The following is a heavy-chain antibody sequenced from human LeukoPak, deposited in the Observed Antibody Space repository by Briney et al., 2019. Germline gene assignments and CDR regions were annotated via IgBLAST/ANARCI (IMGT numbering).Heavy chain of an antibody. D-gene: IGHD2-2*01. V-gene: IGHV1-18*01. CDR2: ISAYNVNT. J-gene: IGHJ4*02. CDR1: GYSFTTYD. Sequence: SVKVSCKASGYSFTTYDISWVRQAPGQGLEWMVWISAYNVNTNYAQKLQARVTRTTDTSTSTAYMDLTSLRSDVTAVYYCARIRSPFCSTTSCCLDYCGQGTLVTVSS. CDR3: ARIRSPFCSTTSCCLDY.